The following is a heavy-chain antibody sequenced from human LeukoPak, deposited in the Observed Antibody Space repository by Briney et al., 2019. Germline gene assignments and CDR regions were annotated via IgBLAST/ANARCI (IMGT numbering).Heavy chain of an antibody. CDR3: AKVAVRGVIINYFDY. D-gene: IGHD3-10*01. Sequence: PGGSLRLSCAVSGFTFSSYGMHWVRQAPGKGLEWVAVISYDGSNKYYPDSVKGRFTISRDNSKNTLYLQMNSLRAEDTAVYYCAKVAVRGVIINYFDYWGQGTLVTVSS. CDR1: GFTFSSYG. J-gene: IGHJ4*02. CDR2: ISYDGSNK. V-gene: IGHV3-30*18.